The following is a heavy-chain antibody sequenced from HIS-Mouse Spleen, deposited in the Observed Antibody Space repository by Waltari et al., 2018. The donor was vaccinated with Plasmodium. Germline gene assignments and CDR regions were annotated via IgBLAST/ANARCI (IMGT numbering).Heavy chain of an antibody. CDR3: ARADGSYWYFDL. Sequence: EVQLVESGGGLVQPGRSLRLSGAASGFTFVSYSMNWVRQAPGKGLEWVSYISSSSSTRYYADSVKGRFTISRDNAKNSLYLQMNSLRAEDTAVYYCARADGSYWYFDLWGRGTLVTVSS. V-gene: IGHV3-48*01. CDR1: GFTFVSYS. J-gene: IGHJ2*01. D-gene: IGHD1-26*01. CDR2: ISSSSSTR.